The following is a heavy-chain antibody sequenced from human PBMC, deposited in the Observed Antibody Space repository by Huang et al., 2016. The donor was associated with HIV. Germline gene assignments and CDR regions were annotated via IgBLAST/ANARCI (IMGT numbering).Heavy chain of an antibody. CDR2: FEHEIGET. D-gene: IGHD3-9*01. V-gene: IGHV1-24*01. J-gene: IGHJ4*02. CDR3: ATGFDVFFDF. CDR1: EYTLTELS. Sequence: QVQLVQSRAEVKKPGASVKVSCKVSEYTLTELSIHWVRQPPGKGLEWKGGFEHEIGETIYAQKFQGRVTMTEETSTETAFMELSGLRPEDTAVYYCATGFDVFFDFWGQGTLVTVSS.